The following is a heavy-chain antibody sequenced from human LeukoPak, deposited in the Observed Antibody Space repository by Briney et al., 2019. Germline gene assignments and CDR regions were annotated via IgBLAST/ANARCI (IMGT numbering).Heavy chain of an antibody. CDR3: ARVVGDTGYYFDY. CDR2: IIPSSGYT. V-gene: IGHV3-11*06. Sequence: PGGSLRLSSAASGFTFSDSYMSWIRQAPGKGLEWVSYIIPSSGYTNYADSVKGRFTISRDNARNSLYLQMSSLRAEDTAVYYCARVVGDTGYYFDYWGQGSLVTVSS. CDR1: GFTFSDSY. J-gene: IGHJ4*02. D-gene: IGHD2-21*02.